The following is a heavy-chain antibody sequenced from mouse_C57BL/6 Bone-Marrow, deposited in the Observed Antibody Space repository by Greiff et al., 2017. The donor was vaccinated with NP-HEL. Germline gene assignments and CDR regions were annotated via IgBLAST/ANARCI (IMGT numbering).Heavy chain of an antibody. CDR3: ARDPYYFDY. CDR1: GYTFTDYY. Sequence: VQLHQSGPELVKPGASVKISCKASGYTFTDYYMNWVKQSHGKSLEWIGDINPNNGGTSYNQKFKGKATLTVDKSSSTAYMELRSLTSEDSAVYYCARDPYYFDYWGQGTTLTVSS. J-gene: IGHJ2*01. CDR2: INPNNGGT. V-gene: IGHV1-26*01.